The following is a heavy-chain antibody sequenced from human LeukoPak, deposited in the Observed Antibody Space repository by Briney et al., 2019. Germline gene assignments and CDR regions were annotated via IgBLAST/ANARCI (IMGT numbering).Heavy chain of an antibody. CDR3: ARDYYDSGGYYYGNWFDP. J-gene: IGHJ5*02. D-gene: IGHD3-22*01. CDR1: GVSINPYY. V-gene: IGHV4-59*01. Sequence: PSETLSLTCTVSGVSINPYYWNWIRQPLGKGLEGIGYSYYSGSTKYNPSLKSRVTISVDLSKSQVSLTLSSVTAADTAVYYCARDYYDSGGYYYGNWFDPWGQGAPVTVSS. CDR2: SYYSGST.